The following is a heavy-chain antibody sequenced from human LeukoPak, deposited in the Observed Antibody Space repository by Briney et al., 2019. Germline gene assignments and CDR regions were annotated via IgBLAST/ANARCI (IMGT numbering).Heavy chain of an antibody. CDR3: ARLTYYDFWSGVSHLFDY. CDR1: GGSISSYY. J-gene: IGHJ4*02. D-gene: IGHD3-3*01. V-gene: IGHV4-59*08. CDR2: IYYSGST. Sequence: SETLSLTCTVSGGSISSYYWSWIRQPPGKGLEWIGYIYYSGSTNYNPSLKSRVTISVDTSKNQFSLKLSSVTAADTAVYCCARLTYYDFWSGVSHLFDYWGQGTLVTVSS.